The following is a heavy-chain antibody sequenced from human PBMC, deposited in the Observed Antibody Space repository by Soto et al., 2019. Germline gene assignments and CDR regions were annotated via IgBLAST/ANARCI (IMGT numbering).Heavy chain of an antibody. CDR2: IYYSGST. V-gene: IGHV4-59*12. D-gene: IGHD4-17*01. CDR1: GGSISSYY. J-gene: IGHJ6*03. CDR3: ARRGLEMTTVTTREVKGQYYYMDV. Sequence: SETLSLTCTVSGGSISSYYWSWIRQPPGKGLEWIGYIYYSGSTNYNPSLKSRVTISVDTSKNQFSLKLSSVTAADTAVYYCARRGLEMTTVTTREVKGQYYYMDVWGKGTTVTVSS.